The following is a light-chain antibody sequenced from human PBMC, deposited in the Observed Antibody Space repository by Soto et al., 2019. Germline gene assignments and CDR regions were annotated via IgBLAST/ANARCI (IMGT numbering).Light chain of an antibody. CDR1: SSNIGAGYD. Sequence: QSVLTQPPSVSGAPGQMVTISCSWSSSNIGAGYDVHWYQQLPGTAPKLLIYGNKNRPSGVPDRFSGSKSGTSDSLAIDGLRAEDEADYYCQSYASSLGANFVFGTGTKVTVL. V-gene: IGLV1-40*01. J-gene: IGLJ1*01. CDR2: GNK. CDR3: QSYASSLGANFV.